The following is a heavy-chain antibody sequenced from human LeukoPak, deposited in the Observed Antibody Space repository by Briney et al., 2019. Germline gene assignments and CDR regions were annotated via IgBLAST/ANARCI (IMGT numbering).Heavy chain of an antibody. Sequence: GGSLRLSCAASGFTFSTFAMIWVRQPPGKGLEWVSSIFPSGGEIHYADSVKGRFTISRDNSKNTLYLQMNSLRAEDTAVYYCAKDSRDSSSWLFYYFDYWGQGTLVTVSS. J-gene: IGHJ4*02. D-gene: IGHD6-13*01. CDR3: AKDSRDSSSWLFYYFDY. CDR1: GFTFSTFA. V-gene: IGHV3-23*01. CDR2: IFPSGGEI.